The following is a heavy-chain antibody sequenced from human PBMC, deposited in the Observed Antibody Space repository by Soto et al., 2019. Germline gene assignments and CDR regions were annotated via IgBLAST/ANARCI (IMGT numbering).Heavy chain of an antibody. Sequence: ASVKVSCKASGYTFTYYTVHWVRQAPGQRLEWMGWINAGDGNTKYSPNFQGRVTITKDTSASTVYMELSSLRSEDTAVYFCTRDYYDSSGYYPKFDHWGQGTLVTVSS. J-gene: IGHJ4*02. D-gene: IGHD3-22*01. CDR3: TRDYYDSSGYYPKFDH. V-gene: IGHV1-3*01. CDR1: GYTFTYYT. CDR2: INAGDGNT.